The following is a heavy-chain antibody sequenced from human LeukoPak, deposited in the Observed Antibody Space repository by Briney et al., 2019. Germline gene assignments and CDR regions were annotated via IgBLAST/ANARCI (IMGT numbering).Heavy chain of an antibody. CDR2: IRYDGSNK. Sequence: GGSLRLSCAASGFTFSSYGMHWVRQAPGKGLEWVAFIRYDGSNKYYADSVKGRFTISRDNSKNTLYLQMNSLRAEDTAVYYCAKTGIVVVPAEIDYWGQGTLVTVSS. CDR1: GFTFSSYG. CDR3: AKTGIVVVPAEIDY. J-gene: IGHJ4*02. D-gene: IGHD2-2*01. V-gene: IGHV3-30*02.